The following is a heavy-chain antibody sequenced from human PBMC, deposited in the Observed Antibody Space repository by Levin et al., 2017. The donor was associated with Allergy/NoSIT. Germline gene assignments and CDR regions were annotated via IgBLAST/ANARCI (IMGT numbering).Heavy chain of an antibody. CDR1: GGSIRGGSYS. CDR3: ATGPSGFDY. D-gene: IGHD1-26*01. Sequence: PSETLSLTCNVSGGSIRGGSYSWGWIRQPPEKGLEWIGTISSGRSTYYNPSFNSRLTISLDTSKNLFSLKLDSLTAADTAVYYCATGPSGFDYWGQGTLVTVSS. J-gene: IGHJ4*02. V-gene: IGHV4-39*01. CDR2: ISSGRST.